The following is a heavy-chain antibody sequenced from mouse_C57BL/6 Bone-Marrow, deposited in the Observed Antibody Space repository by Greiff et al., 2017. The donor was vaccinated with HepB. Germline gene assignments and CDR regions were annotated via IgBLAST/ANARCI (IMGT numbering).Heavy chain of an antibody. CDR3: ARDLGLRRGAWFAY. V-gene: IGHV5-4*01. D-gene: IGHD2-4*01. CDR1: GFTFSSYA. CDR2: ISDGGSYT. J-gene: IGHJ3*01. Sequence: EVQGVESGGGLVKPGGSLKLSCAASGFTFSSYAMSWVRQTPDKRLEWVATISDGGSYTYYPDNVKGRFTISRDNAKNNLYLQMSQLKSEDTAMYYCARDLGLRRGAWFAYWGQGTLVTVSA.